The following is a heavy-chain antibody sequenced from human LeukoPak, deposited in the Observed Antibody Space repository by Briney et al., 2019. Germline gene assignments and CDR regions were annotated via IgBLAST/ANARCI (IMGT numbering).Heavy chain of an antibody. D-gene: IGHD4-17*01. V-gene: IGHV5-51*01. J-gene: IGHJ5*02. Sequence: GESLKISCKGSGYSFTSYWIGWVRQMPGKGLEWKGIIYPGDSDTRYSPSFQGQVTISADKSISTAYLQWSSLEASDTAMYYCARRGLRYFFPFDPWGQGTLVTVSS. CDR3: ARRGLRYFFPFDP. CDR2: IYPGDSDT. CDR1: GYSFTSYW.